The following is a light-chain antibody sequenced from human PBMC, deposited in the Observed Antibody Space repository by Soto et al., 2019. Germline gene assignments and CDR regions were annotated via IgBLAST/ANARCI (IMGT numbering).Light chain of an antibody. J-gene: IGKJ5*01. V-gene: IGKV3-20*01. CDR1: QSVSSSY. CDR2: GAS. Sequence: IVLTQSPGNLSSSPGERATLSCRASQSVSSSYLAWYQQKPGQAPRLLIYGASSRATGIPDRFSGSGSGTDFTRTISRLEHEDFATYYWQQANRFTFGQGTRLEIK. CDR3: QQANRFT.